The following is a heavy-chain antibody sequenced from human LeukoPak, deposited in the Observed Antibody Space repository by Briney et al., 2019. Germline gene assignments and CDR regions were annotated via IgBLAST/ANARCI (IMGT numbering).Heavy chain of an antibody. J-gene: IGHJ5*02. V-gene: IGHV4-59*01. Sequence: SETLSLTCTVSGGSISSYYWSWIRQPPGKGLEWIGYIYYSGSTNYNPSPKSRVTISVDTSKNQFSLKLSSVTAADTAVYYCARGGSTGTNLNWVDPWGQGTLVTVSS. CDR1: GGSISSYY. CDR2: IYYSGST. D-gene: IGHD1-1*01. CDR3: ARGGSTGTNLNWVDP.